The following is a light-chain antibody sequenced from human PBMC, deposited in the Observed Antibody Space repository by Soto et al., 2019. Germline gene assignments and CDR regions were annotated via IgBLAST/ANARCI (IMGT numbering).Light chain of an antibody. V-gene: IGKV3-20*01. Sequence: EIVLTQSPGTLSLSPGERATLSCRASQSVSSSYLAWYQQKPGQAPRLLIYGASSRATGIPDRFSGSGSGTDFTLTISRLEPEDFAVYYCQQYGSSPETFGQGTKVXI. J-gene: IGKJ1*01. CDR3: QQYGSSPET. CDR1: QSVSSSY. CDR2: GAS.